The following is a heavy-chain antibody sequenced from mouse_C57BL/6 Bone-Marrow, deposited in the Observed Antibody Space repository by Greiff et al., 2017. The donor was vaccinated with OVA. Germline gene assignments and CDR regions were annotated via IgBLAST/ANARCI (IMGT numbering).Heavy chain of an antibody. Sequence: QVQLKESGPGLVQPSQSLSITCTVSGFSLTSYGVHWVRQSPGKGLEWLGVIWSGGSTDYNAAFISRLSISKDNSKSQVFFKMNSLQADDTAIYYCARGGYYGNPYYAMDYWGQGTSVTVSS. CDR2: IWSGGST. D-gene: IGHD2-1*01. J-gene: IGHJ4*01. CDR1: GFSLTSYG. CDR3: ARGGYYGNPYYAMDY. V-gene: IGHV2-2*01.